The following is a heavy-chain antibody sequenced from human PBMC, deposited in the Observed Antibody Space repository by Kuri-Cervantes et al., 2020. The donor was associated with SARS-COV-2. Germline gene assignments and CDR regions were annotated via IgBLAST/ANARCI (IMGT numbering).Heavy chain of an antibody. J-gene: IGHJ4*02. Sequence: ASVKVSCKASGLTFINYAMHWVRQAPGQSLEWMGWINAGNGDTKFSQKFQGRVTITTDTSASTAYMGLSSLRSEDTAVYYCVMYFYGSGNYHDTLDRWGQGTLVTVSS. V-gene: IGHV1-3*01. D-gene: IGHD3-10*01. CDR2: INAGNGDT. CDR3: VMYFYGSGNYHDTLDR. CDR1: GLTFINYA.